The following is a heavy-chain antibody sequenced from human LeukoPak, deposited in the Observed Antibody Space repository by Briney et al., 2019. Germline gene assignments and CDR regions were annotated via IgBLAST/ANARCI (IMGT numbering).Heavy chain of an antibody. CDR1: GFTLRSYV. CDR2: ILYDGGNT. Sequence: AGGSLRLSCAASGFTLRSYVMHWVRQAPGKGLEWVAVILYDGGNTDYADSVKGRFTISRDDSTDTLWLQMDSLRTEDTAVYYCAKGPLRGTAAAIDYWGQGTLVTVSS. D-gene: IGHD2-2*01. J-gene: IGHJ4*02. CDR3: AKGPLRGTAAAIDY. V-gene: IGHV3-30*18.